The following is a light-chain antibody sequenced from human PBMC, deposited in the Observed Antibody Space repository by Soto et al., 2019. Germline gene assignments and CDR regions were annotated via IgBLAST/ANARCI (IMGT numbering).Light chain of an antibody. CDR2: GAS. V-gene: IGKV3-20*01. J-gene: IGKJ2*01. Sequence: EIVLTQSPGTLSLSPGDRATLSCRASQSISSIYLAWYQHKPGQSPRLLIYGASSRAAGIPDRFSDSGSGTDFTLTISRLEPEDFAVFYCQHYGTSPRTFGQGTKLEIK. CDR3: QHYGTSPRT. CDR1: QSISSIY.